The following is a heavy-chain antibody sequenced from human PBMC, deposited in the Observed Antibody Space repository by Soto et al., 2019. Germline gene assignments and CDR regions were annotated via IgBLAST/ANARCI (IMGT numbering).Heavy chain of an antibody. CDR3: VSLQTSGWPGVH. J-gene: IGHJ4*02. V-gene: IGHV1-2*02. CDR1: GYSFSGYY. D-gene: IGHD6-25*01. CDR2: IYPNTETT. Sequence: ASVKVSCKASGYSFSGYYIQWVRQAPGQGPEWLGWIYPNTETTDSSKKFQGRVTMTSDMSTRTVYMELRDLRSDDTVVYYCVSLQTSGWPGVHWGQGTLVTVSS.